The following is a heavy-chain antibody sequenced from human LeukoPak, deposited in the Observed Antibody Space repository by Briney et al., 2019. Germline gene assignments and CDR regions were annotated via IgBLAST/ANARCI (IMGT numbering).Heavy chain of an antibody. V-gene: IGHV4-4*07. J-gene: IGHJ3*02. Sequence: SETLSDTCNVSGGSISSYYWSWIRQPARKRPEWIGRVYTSGSTNYNHSLKRRVTMSVDTSKNQFSLKLSSVTAADTAVYYCARGQYYYDSSGYYWNDAFDIWGQGTMVTVSS. CDR2: VYTSGST. CDR1: GGSISSYY. D-gene: IGHD3-22*01. CDR3: ARGQYYYDSSGYYWNDAFDI.